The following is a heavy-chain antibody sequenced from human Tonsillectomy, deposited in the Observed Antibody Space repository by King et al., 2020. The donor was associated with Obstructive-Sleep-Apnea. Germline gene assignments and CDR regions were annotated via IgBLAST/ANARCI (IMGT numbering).Heavy chain of an antibody. V-gene: IGHV4-4*07. J-gene: IGHJ6*02. Sequence: VQLQESGPGLVEPSETLSLTCTVYGASVNNFYWSWIRQPAGEGLEWIGRIYTSGRTDYNPSLKSRVTMSVDMFKNQFSLKLTSVTAADTAVYYCARVGETIYYYYGMDVWGQGTTVTVSS. CDR2: IYTSGRT. CDR1: GASVNNFY. D-gene: IGHD1-7*01. CDR3: ARVGETIYYYYGMDV.